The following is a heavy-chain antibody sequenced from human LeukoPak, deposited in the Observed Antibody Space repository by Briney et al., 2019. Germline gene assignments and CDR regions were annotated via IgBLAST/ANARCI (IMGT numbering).Heavy chain of an antibody. V-gene: IGHV3-7*01. CDR1: GFTFSSYY. Sequence: GGSLRLSCAASGFTFSSYYMSWVRQAPGKGLEWVANIKQDGSEKYYMDSVKGRFTISRDNAKNSLYLQMNSLRAEDMAVYYCARGVGTAAAFDYWGQATLVTVSS. CDR3: ARGVGTAAAFDY. D-gene: IGHD2-2*01. J-gene: IGHJ4*02. CDR2: IKQDGSEK.